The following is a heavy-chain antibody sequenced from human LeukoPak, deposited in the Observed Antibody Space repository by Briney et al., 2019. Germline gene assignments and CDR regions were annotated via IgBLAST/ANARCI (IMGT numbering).Heavy chain of an antibody. CDR1: GGSISSYY. CDR2: IYYSVST. D-gene: IGHD6-13*01. CDR3: ARTYGSSGLGYFDL. Sequence: SETLSLTCTVSGGSISSYYWSWIRQTPGKRLECICYIYYSVSTNHSPSPKSRLTISVDTSKNQFSLKLSSVTAADTAVYYCARTYGSSGLGYFDLWGGGTLVTVSS. V-gene: IGHV4-59*01. J-gene: IGHJ2*01.